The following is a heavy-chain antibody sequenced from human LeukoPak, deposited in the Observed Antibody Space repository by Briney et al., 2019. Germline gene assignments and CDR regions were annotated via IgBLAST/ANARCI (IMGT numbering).Heavy chain of an antibody. J-gene: IGHJ4*02. CDR2: ISNSGSII. V-gene: IGHV3-48*04. CDR3: ARDHNDYGFDNDY. Sequence: PGRSLRLSCAASGFTFSSYSMNWVRQAPGKGLEWVSYISNSGSIIYYADSVKGRFTISRDNAKNSLYLQMNSLRAEDTAVYYCARDHNDYGFDNDYWGQGTLVTVSS. CDR1: GFTFSSYS. D-gene: IGHD4-17*01.